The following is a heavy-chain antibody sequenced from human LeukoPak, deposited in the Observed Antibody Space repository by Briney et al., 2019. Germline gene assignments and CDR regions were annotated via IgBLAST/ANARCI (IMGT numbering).Heavy chain of an antibody. Sequence: GGSLRLSCTASGFTFGDYGMSWVRQAPGKGLEWVGFIRSKAYGGTTEYAASVKGRFTISRDDSKSIAYLQMNSLKTEDTAVYYCTRAQGEVGATPYYYYYYMDVWGKGTTVTISS. CDR3: TRAQGEVGATPYYYYYYMDV. CDR2: IRSKAYGGTT. V-gene: IGHV3-49*04. J-gene: IGHJ6*03. CDR1: GFTFGDYG. D-gene: IGHD1-26*01.